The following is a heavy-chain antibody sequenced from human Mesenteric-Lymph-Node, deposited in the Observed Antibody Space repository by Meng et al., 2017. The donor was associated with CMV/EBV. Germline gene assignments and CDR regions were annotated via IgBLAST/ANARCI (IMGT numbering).Heavy chain of an antibody. J-gene: IGHJ5*02. V-gene: IGHV4-34*01. CDR1: GGSFSGYY. CDR3: ARAHRWFDP. CDR2: INHSGST. Sequence: GSLRLSCAVYGGSFSGYYWSWIRQPPGKGLEWIGEINHSGSTNYNPSLKSRVTISVDTSKNQFSLKLSSVTAADTAVYYCARAHRWFDPWGQGTLVTVSS.